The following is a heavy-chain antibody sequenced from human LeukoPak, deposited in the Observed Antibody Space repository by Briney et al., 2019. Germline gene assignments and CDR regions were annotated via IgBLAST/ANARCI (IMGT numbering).Heavy chain of an antibody. Sequence: GGSLRLSCAASGFTFSSYGMHWVRQAPGKGLERVAVIWYDGSNKYYADSVKGRFTISRDNSKNTLYLQMNSLRAEDTAVYYCARDLDYSNYLDYWGQGTLVTVSS. D-gene: IGHD4-11*01. CDR2: IWYDGSNK. V-gene: IGHV3-33*01. J-gene: IGHJ4*02. CDR1: GFTFSSYG. CDR3: ARDLDYSNYLDY.